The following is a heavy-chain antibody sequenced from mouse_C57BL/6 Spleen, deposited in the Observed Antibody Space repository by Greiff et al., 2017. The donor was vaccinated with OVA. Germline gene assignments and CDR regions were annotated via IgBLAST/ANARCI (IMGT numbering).Heavy chain of an antibody. Sequence: VMLVESGAELVRPGASVKLSCKASGYTFTDYYINWVKQRPGQGLEWIARIYPGSGNTYYNEKFKGKATLTAEKSSSTAYMQLSSLTSEDSAVYFCARGLDGYYFDYWGQGTTLTVSS. CDR3: ARGLDGYYFDY. J-gene: IGHJ2*01. CDR1: GYTFTDYY. V-gene: IGHV1-76*01. D-gene: IGHD2-3*01. CDR2: IYPGSGNT.